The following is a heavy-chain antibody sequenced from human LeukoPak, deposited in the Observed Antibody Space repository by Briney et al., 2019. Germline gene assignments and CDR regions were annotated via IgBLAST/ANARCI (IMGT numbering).Heavy chain of an antibody. CDR1: GYTFTSYA. CDR3: ARDLYSRRMNYYGSGSYFAY. CDR2: INPNSGGT. Sequence: ASVKVSCKASGYTFTSYAMNWVRQAPGQGLEWMGWINPNSGGTTYAQKFQGRVTMTTDTSTSTAYMELRSLRSDNTAVYYCARDLYSRRMNYYGSGSYFAYWGQGTLVTVSS. D-gene: IGHD3-10*01. J-gene: IGHJ4*02. V-gene: IGHV1-18*01.